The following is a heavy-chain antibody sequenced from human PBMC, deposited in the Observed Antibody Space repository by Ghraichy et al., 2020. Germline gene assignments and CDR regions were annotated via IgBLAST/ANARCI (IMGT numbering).Heavy chain of an antibody. J-gene: IGHJ4*02. CDR3: ARGRIGVRATGIYVW. CDR1: GYSFINHW. CDR2: IDPDDSYT. V-gene: IGHV5-10-1*01. Sequence: GGSLRLSCKGSGYSFINHWITWVRQMPGKDLEWIGRIDPDDSYTNYSPSLQGHVTISADKSTSTAYLQWSTLRASDTATYYCARGRIGVRATGIYVWWGQGTLVTVSS. D-gene: IGHD1-14*01.